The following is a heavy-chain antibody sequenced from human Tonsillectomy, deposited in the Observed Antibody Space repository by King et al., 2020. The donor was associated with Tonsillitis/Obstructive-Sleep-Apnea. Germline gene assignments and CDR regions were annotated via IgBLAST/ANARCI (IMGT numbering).Heavy chain of an antibody. V-gene: IGHV5-51*01. Sequence: VQLVESGAEVKKPGESLKISCKGSGYNFTNYWIDWVRQMPGKGLEWMGIIYPGDSDARYSPSFQGQVTISADKSISTAYLQWSSLKASDTAMYCCARLSADTRVSSNGFVIWGEGTMVTVSS. CDR2: IYPGDSDA. CDR3: ARLSADTRVSSNGFVI. CDR1: GYNFTNYW. J-gene: IGHJ3*02. D-gene: IGHD6-13*01.